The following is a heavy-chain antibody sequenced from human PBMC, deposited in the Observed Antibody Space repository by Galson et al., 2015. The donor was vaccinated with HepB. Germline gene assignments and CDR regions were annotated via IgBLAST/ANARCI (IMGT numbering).Heavy chain of an antibody. Sequence: QAPGKGLEWVGFIRGKAHGGTTEYAASVKGRFTISRDDSKSIAYLQMNSLKTEDTAVYYCTRPLSTTSYYCYGVDVWGQGTTVTVSS. CDR2: IRGKAHGGTT. CDR3: TRPLSTTSYYCYGVDV. V-gene: IGHV3-49*02. D-gene: IGHD1-1*01. J-gene: IGHJ6*02.